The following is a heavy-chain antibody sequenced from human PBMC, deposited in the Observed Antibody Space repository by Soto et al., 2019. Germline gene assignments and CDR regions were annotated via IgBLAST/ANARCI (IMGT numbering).Heavy chain of an antibody. CDR2: ISGSGGST. Sequence: GGSLRLSCAASGFTFSSYAMSWVRQAPGKGLEWVSAISGSGGSTYYADSVKGRFTISRDNSKNTQYLQMNRLRDETTAVYYCGKVYDSSSGSYYFDYWGQGTLVTVSS. CDR3: GKVYDSSSGSYYFDY. V-gene: IGHV3-23*01. D-gene: IGHD6-13*01. CDR1: GFTFSSYA. J-gene: IGHJ4*02.